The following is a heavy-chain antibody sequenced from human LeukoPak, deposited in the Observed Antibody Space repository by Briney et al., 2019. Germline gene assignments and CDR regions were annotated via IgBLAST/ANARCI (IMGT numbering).Heavy chain of an antibody. J-gene: IGHJ4*02. D-gene: IGHD5-12*01. CDR1: GFTFSSYW. CDR3: AKDHRDIIITIDDLDY. Sequence: PGGSLRLSCAASGFTFSSYWMHWVRQAPGKGLVWVSRINSDGSSTHYADSVQGRFTISRDNSKNTVFLQMNSLRAEDSAVYYCAKDHRDIIITIDDLDYWGQGTLVTVSS. CDR2: INSDGSST. V-gene: IGHV3-74*01.